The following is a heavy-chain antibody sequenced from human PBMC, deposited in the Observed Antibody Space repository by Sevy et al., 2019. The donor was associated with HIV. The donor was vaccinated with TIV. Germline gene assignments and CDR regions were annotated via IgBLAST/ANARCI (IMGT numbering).Heavy chain of an antibody. CDR1: GFTFGDYA. D-gene: IGHD3-3*01. J-gene: IGHJ6*02. Sequence: GGSLRLSCATSGFTFGDYAVSWLRQAPGKGLQWVXFIRSKIYGGTPEYAASVKGRFTISRDDSKSIAYLQMNSLKTXDTAVYYCARLQGTISPHNYXGMDXWGQGTTVTVSS. CDR3: ARLQGTISPHNYXGMDX. V-gene: IGHV3-49*03. CDR2: IRSKIYGGTP.